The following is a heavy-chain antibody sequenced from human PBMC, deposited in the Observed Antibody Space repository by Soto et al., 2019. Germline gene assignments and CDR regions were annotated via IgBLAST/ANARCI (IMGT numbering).Heavy chain of an antibody. Sequence: ASVKVSCKASGYTFTSYAMHWVRQAPGQGLEWMGWISAYNGNTNYAQKLQGRVTMTTDTSTSTAYMELRSLRSDDTAVYYCARGGGYDILTGYAPFGPWGQGTLVTVSS. CDR2: ISAYNGNT. V-gene: IGHV1-18*01. CDR3: ARGGGYDILTGYAPFGP. J-gene: IGHJ5*02. CDR1: GYTFTSYA. D-gene: IGHD3-9*01.